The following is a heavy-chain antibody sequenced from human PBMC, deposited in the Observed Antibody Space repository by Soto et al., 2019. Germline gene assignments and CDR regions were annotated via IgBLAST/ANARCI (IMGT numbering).Heavy chain of an antibody. CDR1: GFTFSSYW. V-gene: IGHV3-7*01. CDR3: ARVRNSGIFGLRYYYYYMDV. Sequence: GESLKISCAASGFTFSSYWMSWVRQAPGKGLEWVANIKQDGSEKYYVDSVKGRFTISRDNAKNSLYLQMNSLRAEDTAVYYCARVRNSGIFGLRYYYYYMDVWGKGTTVTVSS. CDR2: IKQDGSEK. D-gene: IGHD3-3*01. J-gene: IGHJ6*03.